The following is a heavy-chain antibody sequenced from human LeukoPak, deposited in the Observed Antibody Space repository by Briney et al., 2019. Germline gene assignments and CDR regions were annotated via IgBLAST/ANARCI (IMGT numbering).Heavy chain of an antibody. D-gene: IGHD2-21*01. CDR2: IIPISGAS. J-gene: IGHJ4*02. V-gene: IGHV1-69*05. CDR3: ARGSTYCGGDCYPADY. CDR1: GGTFSSYA. Sequence: GASVKVSCKASGGTFSSYAISWVRQAPGQGLEWMGGIIPISGASNYAQKFQGRVTITTDESTSTAYMELSSLRSEDTAVYYCARGSTYCGGDCYPADYWGQGTLVTVSS.